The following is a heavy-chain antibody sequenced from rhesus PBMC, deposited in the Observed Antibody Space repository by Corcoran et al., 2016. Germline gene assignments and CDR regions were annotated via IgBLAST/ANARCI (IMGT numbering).Heavy chain of an antibody. Sequence: QVQLQESGPGLVKPSETLSLTCAVSGGSFSSYWWSWIRQPPGKGLEWIGEFNGNSGSTNYTPSLKSRVTISKEASKNQFALKLSSVTAADTAVYYCARPKYSSWSAVDYWGQGVLVTVSS. D-gene: IGHD6-13*01. CDR2: FNGNSGST. J-gene: IGHJ4*01. V-gene: IGHV4-80*01. CDR3: ARPKYSSWSAVDY. CDR1: GGSFSSYW.